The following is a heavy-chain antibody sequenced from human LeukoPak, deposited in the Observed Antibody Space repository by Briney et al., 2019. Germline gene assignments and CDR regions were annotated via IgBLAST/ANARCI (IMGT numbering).Heavy chain of an antibody. CDR2: INHSGST. V-gene: IGHV4-34*01. J-gene: IGHJ4*02. D-gene: IGHD6-19*01. CDR1: GGSFSGCY. Sequence: SETLSLTCAVYGGSFSGCYWSWIRQPPGKGLEWIGEINHSGSTNYNPSLKSRVTISVDTSKNQFSLKLSSVTAADTAVYYCARVDMGYSSGWYIRYFDYWGQGTLVTVSS. CDR3: ARVDMGYSSGWYIRYFDY.